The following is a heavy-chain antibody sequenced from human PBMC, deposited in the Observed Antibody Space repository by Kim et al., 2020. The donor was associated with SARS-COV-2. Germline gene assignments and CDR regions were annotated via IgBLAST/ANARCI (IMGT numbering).Heavy chain of an antibody. D-gene: IGHD6-13*01. Sequence: SETLSLTCAVYGGSFSGHYWSWIRQPPGKGLEWIGEINHSGSTNYNPSLKSRVTISVDTSKNQFSLKLSSVTAADTAVYYCARLRGSSWYRLDYWGQGTLVTVSS. CDR3: ARLRGSSWYRLDY. CDR2: INHSGST. J-gene: IGHJ4*02. V-gene: IGHV4-34*01. CDR1: GGSFSGHY.